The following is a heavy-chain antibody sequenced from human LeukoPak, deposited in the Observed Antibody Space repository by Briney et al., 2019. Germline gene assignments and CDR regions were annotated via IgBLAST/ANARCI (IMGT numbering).Heavy chain of an antibody. D-gene: IGHD2-15*01. V-gene: IGHV4-59*01. Sequence: PSETLSLTCTVSGGSISSYYWSWIRQPPGKGLEWIGYIYYSGSTNYNPSLKSRVTISVDTSKNQFSLKLSSVTAADTAVYYCASGYCSGGSCYWAFDIWGQGTMVTVSS. CDR1: GGSISSYY. CDR2: IYYSGST. J-gene: IGHJ3*02. CDR3: ASGYCSGGSCYWAFDI.